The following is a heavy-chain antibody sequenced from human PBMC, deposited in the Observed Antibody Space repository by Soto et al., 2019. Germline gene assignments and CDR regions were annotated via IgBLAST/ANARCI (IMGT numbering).Heavy chain of an antibody. CDR2: IRSKANSYAT. Sequence: EVQLAESGGGLVQPGGSLKLSCAASGFTFSSFAMHWVRQASGKGLEWVGRIRSKANSYATEYAASVKGRFTISRDDSKNTAYLQMNSLKTEDTAVYYCTRWCSSCGVGRLDPWGQGTLVTVSS. D-gene: IGHD2-8*01. J-gene: IGHJ5*02. CDR3: TRWCSSCGVGRLDP. CDR1: GFTFSSFA. V-gene: IGHV3-73*01.